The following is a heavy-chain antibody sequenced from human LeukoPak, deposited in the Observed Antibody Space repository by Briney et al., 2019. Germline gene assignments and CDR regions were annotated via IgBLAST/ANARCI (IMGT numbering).Heavy chain of an antibody. J-gene: IGHJ5*02. V-gene: IGHV4-4*07. CDR2: IYTSRST. Sequence: SETLSLTCTVSGGSISSYYWSWIRQPAGKGLEWIGRIYTSRSTNYNPFLKSRVTMSVDTSKNQFSLKLSSVTAADTAVYYCARVGRAQYSSSWYGLGNWFDPWGQGTLVTVSS. CDR1: GGSISSYY. D-gene: IGHD6-13*01. CDR3: ARVGRAQYSSSWYGLGNWFDP.